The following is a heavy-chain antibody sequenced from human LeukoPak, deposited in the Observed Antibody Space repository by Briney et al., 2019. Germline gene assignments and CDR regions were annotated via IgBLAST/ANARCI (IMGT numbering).Heavy chain of an antibody. V-gene: IGHV3-33*03. J-gene: IGHJ2*01. CDR2: IWDDGSNK. D-gene: IGHD3-10*01. Sequence: GRSLRLSCTASGFNFSDYDMDWVRQAPDKGLEWVAVIWDDGSNKHYADSVKGRFTISRDNSKNTLYLQMNSLRAEDTAMYYCAKERGGQDWYFDLWGRGALVTVSS. CDR3: AKERGGQDWYFDL. CDR1: GFNFSDYD.